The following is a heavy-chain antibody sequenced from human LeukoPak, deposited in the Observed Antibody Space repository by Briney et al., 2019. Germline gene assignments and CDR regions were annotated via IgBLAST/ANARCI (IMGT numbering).Heavy chain of an antibody. CDR2: MNPNSGNT. CDR3: ARRGINYYYYYMDV. J-gene: IGHJ6*03. CDR1: GYTFTSYD. V-gene: IGHV1-8*01. D-gene: IGHD3-10*01. Sequence: GASVKFSSKVFGYTFTSYDIDWVRQAPGQGLEGLGWMNPNSGNTGYAQKFQGRVTMTRNTSISTAYMELSSLRSEDTAVYYCARRGINYYYYYMDVWGRGTTVTVSS.